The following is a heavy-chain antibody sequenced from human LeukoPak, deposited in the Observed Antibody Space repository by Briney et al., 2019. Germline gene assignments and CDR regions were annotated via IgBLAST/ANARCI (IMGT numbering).Heavy chain of an antibody. CDR1: GYTSTGYY. V-gene: IGHV1-2*02. Sequence: ASVKVSCKASGYTSTGYYMHWVRQAPGQGLEWMGWINPNNGDTKYSQKFQGRVTMTRDMSITTTYMELSRLRSDDTAVYYCARDLAASGTDYWGQGTLVTVSP. D-gene: IGHD6-13*01. J-gene: IGHJ4*02. CDR2: INPNNGDT. CDR3: ARDLAASGTDY.